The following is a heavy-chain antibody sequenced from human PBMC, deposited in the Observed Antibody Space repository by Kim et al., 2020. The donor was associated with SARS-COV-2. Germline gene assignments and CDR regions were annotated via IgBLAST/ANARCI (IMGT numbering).Heavy chain of an antibody. V-gene: IGHV3-64D*06. J-gene: IGHJ4*02. CDR1: GFTFSSYA. D-gene: IGHD2-2*01. Sequence: GGCLRLSCSASGFTFSSYAMHWVRQAPGKGLEYVSAISSNGGSTYYADSVKGRFTISRDNSKNTLYLQMSSLRAEDTAVYYCVTQDIVVVPAAPFDYWGQGTLVTVSS. CDR2: ISSNGGST. CDR3: VTQDIVVVPAAPFDY.